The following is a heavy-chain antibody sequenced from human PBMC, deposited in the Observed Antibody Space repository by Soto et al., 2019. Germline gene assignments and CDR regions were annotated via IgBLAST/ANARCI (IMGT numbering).Heavy chain of an antibody. Sequence: ASVKVSCRASRGTFSSNAISWVRQAPGQGLEWMGGIIPIFGTPNYAQKLQARVTITADESTSTAYMELSSLRFEDMAVYYCARADDFRYAMDVWGQGTTVTVSS. CDR2: IIPIFGTP. CDR3: ARADDFRYAMDV. D-gene: IGHD3-3*01. J-gene: IGHJ6*02. CDR1: RGTFSSNA. V-gene: IGHV1-69*13.